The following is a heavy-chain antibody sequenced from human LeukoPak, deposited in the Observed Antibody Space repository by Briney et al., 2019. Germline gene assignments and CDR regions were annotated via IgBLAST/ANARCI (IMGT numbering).Heavy chain of an antibody. CDR3: AKGDNFGRVADAFDS. CDR1: GFTFDKFA. J-gene: IGHJ3*01. Sequence: GGSLSLSCAASGFTFDKFAMSWVRQAPGKGLQWVSTITSGADTYYADSVKGRFSISRDNSRNTVSVQMHSLRADDTAVYFCAKGDNFGRVADAFDSWGQGAMVTVSS. V-gene: IGHV3-23*01. CDR2: ITSGADT. D-gene: IGHD1-1*01.